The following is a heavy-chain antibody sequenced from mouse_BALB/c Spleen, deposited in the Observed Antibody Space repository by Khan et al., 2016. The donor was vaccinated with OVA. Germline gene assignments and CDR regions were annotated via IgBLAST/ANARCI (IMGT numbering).Heavy chain of an antibody. Sequence: EVELVESGGGLVQPGGSRKLSCAASGFTFSNYGMHWVRQAPEKGLEWVAFISGDTSTIYYADTVKGRFTISRDNPKNTLFLQMTSLMSEDTARYYCATSYFYGYDFGYWGPGTTLTVSS. D-gene: IGHD1-1*01. CDR2: ISGDTSTI. V-gene: IGHV5-17*02. CDR3: ATSYFYGYDFGY. J-gene: IGHJ2*01. CDR1: GFTFSNYG.